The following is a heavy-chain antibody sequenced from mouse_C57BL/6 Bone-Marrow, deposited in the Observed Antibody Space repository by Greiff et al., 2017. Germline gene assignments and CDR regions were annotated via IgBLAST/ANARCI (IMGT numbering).Heavy chain of an antibody. CDR3: ARAGLYERFAY. D-gene: IGHD2-3*01. Sequence: VQLQQPGAELVKPGASVKMSCKASGYTFTSYWITWVKQRPGQGLEWIGDIYPGSGSTNYNEKFKSKATLTVDKSSSTAYMQLSSLTSEDSAVYYCARAGLYERFAYWGQGTLVTVSA. CDR1: GYTFTSYW. CDR2: IYPGSGST. J-gene: IGHJ3*01. V-gene: IGHV1-55*01.